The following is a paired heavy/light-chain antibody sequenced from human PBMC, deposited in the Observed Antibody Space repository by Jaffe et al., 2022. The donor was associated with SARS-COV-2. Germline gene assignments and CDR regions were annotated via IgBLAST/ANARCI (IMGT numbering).Heavy chain of an antibody. CDR1: GGSMSGYH. V-gene: IGHV4-59*01. CDR3: ARSRVRGGACDY. D-gene: IGHD3-16*01. CDR2: ILYSGNT. J-gene: IGHJ4*02. Sequence: QVQLQESGPGLVKPSETLSLTCTVSGGSMSGYHWNWIRQPPGKGLEWIGHILYSGNTNYNPSLKGRVTISVDTSWSQISLRLSSVTAADTAVYYCARSRVRGGACDYWGQGTLVTVSS.
Light chain of an antibody. V-gene: IGLV7-46*01. CDR3: LLSYSGTFV. CDR2: DTT. Sequence: QAVVTQEPSLTVSPGGTVTLTCGSSTGAVTSGHYPYWFQQKPGQAPRTLIYDTTDKHSWTPARFSGSLLGGKAALTLSGAQPEDEAEYYCLLSYSGTFVFGSGTKVTVL. J-gene: IGLJ1*01. CDR1: TGAVTSGHY.